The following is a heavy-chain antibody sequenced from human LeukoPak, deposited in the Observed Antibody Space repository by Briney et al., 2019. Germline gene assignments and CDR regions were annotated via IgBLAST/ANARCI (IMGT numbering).Heavy chain of an antibody. Sequence: GGSLRLSCAASGFTFSSYAMHWVRQAPGKGLEWVAVISYDGSNKYYADSVKGRFTISRDNSKNTLYLQMNSLRAEDTAVYCCARDGDYYGSGRPYYWGQGTLVTVSS. CDR1: GFTFSSYA. J-gene: IGHJ4*02. CDR2: ISYDGSNK. V-gene: IGHV3-30*04. CDR3: ARDGDYYGSGRPYY. D-gene: IGHD3-10*01.